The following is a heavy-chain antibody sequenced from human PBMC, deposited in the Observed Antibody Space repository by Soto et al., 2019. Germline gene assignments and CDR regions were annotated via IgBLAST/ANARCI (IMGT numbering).Heavy chain of an antibody. CDR1: GVSISNGAYC. Sequence: AETLSLTCTVSGVSISNGAYCWSWIPQGPGKDLEWIGAIDNSGSTTYNPALESRATSSVDKSENQFALRLKSVTAADKAVYYCASSSSEYYNSGYYLPWGPGTLVTVSS. J-gene: IGHJ5*02. D-gene: IGHD3-22*01. V-gene: IGHV4-61*08. CDR3: ASSSSEYYNSGYYLP. CDR2: IDNSGST.